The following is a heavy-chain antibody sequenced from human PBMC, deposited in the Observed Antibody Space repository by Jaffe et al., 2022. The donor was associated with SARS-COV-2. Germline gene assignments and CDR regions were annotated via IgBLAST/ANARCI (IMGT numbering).Heavy chain of an antibody. CDR1: GFAFSNAW. Sequence: EVQLVESGGGLEKPGGSLRVSCAASGFAFSNAWMNWVRQAPGKGLEWVGRIKSKADGGTTDYAAPVQGRFTISRDDSKNTLSLQMNSLKTEDTAVYYCTTDGLPDYSVPEWGQGTLVTVSS. V-gene: IGHV3-15*01. CDR3: TTDGLPDYSVPE. CDR2: IKSKADGGTT. D-gene: IGHD2-15*01. J-gene: IGHJ4*02.